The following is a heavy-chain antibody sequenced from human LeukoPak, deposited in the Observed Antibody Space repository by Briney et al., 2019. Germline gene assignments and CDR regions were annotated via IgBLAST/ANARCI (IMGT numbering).Heavy chain of an antibody. CDR2: ISYDGSNK. D-gene: IGHD2-21*02. V-gene: IGHV3-30-3*01. CDR3: ARDSLAYCGGDCYSFPGDY. J-gene: IGHJ4*02. Sequence: HPGGSLRLSCAASGFTFSSYAMHWVRQAPGRGLEWVAVISYDGSNKYYADSVKGRFTISRDNSKNTLYLQMNSLRAEDTAVYYWARDSLAYCGGDCYSFPGDYWGQGTLVTVSS. CDR1: GFTFSSYA.